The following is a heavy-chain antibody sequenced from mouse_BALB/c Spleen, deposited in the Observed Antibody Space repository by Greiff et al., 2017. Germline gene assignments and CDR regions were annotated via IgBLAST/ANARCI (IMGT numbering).Heavy chain of an antibody. V-gene: IGHV5-6*01. CDR2: ISSGGSYT. D-gene: IGHD2-1*01. J-gene: IGHJ2*01. Sequence: EVKLQESGGALVKPGGSLKLSCAASGFTFSSYGMSWVRQTPDKRLEWVATISSGGSYTYYPDSVKGRFTISRDNAKNTLYLQMSSLKSEDTAMYYCARQRYYVDYWGQGTTLTVSS. CDR3: ARQRYYVDY. CDR1: GFTFSSYG.